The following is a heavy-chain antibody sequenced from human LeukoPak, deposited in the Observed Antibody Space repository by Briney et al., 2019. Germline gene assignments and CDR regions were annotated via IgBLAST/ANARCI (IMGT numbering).Heavy chain of an antibody. CDR2: ISHDGAST. D-gene: IGHD6-13*01. V-gene: IGHV3-23*01. CDR3: ARDATAAGRFDP. Sequence: PGGSLRLSCAASGYTFYNYAVTWVRQAPGKGLEWVSSISHDGASTHYADSVKGRFTISRDNAKNSLYLQMNSLRAEDTAVYYCARDATAAGRFDPWGQGTLVTVSS. CDR1: GYTFYNYA. J-gene: IGHJ5*02.